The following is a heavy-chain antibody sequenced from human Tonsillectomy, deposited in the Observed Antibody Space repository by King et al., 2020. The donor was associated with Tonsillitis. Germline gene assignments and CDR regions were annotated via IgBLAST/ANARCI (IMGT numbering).Heavy chain of an antibody. D-gene: IGHD1-1*01. CDR2: MSFDGTIT. Sequence: VQLVESGGGVVQPGRSLPLSCTASGFTFGTFSMHWVRQVPGKGLQWLASMSFDGTITDYADSVEGRVTVSRDNSKHTFYLYMTRLRLDDTAVYHCAREGRTTHLRSFDLWGPGTMVTVSS. CDR1: GFTFGTFS. J-gene: IGHJ3*01. V-gene: IGHV3-30*14. CDR3: AREGRTTHLRSFDL.